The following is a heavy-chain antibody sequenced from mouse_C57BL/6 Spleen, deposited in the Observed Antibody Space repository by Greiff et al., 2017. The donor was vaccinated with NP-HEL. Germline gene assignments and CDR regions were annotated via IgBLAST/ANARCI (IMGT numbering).Heavy chain of an antibody. Sequence: VQLQQSGAELVKPGASVKISCKASGYTFTDYYINWVKQRPGQGLEWIGKIGPGSGSTYYNEKFKGKATLTADKSSSTAYMQLSSLTSEDSAVYFCAREITTVVATPSFYYWGQGTTLTVSS. V-gene: IGHV1-77*01. D-gene: IGHD1-1*01. CDR1: GYTFTDYY. CDR3: AREITTVVATPSFYY. J-gene: IGHJ2*01. CDR2: IGPGSGST.